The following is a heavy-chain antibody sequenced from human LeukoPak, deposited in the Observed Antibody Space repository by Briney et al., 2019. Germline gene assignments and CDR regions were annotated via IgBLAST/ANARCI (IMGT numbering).Heavy chain of an antibody. Sequence: PSETLSLTCTVSGGSISSYYWSWIRQPPGKGLEWIGYIYYSGSTNYNPSLKSRVTISVDTSKNQFSLKLSSVTAADTAVYYCARARRGSWSGCHLDYWGQGTLVTVSS. CDR2: IYYSGST. CDR1: GGSISSYY. D-gene: IGHD3-3*01. J-gene: IGHJ4*02. CDR3: ARARRGSWSGCHLDY. V-gene: IGHV4-59*08.